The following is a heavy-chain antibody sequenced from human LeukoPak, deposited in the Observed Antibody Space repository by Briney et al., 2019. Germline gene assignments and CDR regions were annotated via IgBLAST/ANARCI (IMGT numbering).Heavy chain of an antibody. CDR1: GGSISSSSYF. V-gene: IGHV4-39*07. CDR2: IYYSGST. CDR3: ARRYGSGSSGAFDY. D-gene: IGHD3-10*01. Sequence: SETLSLTCTVSGGSISSSSYFWAWIRQPPGKGLEWIGSIYYSGSTYYNPSLNSRVTISVDTSKNQFSLNLSSVTAADTAVYYCARRYGSGSSGAFDYWGQGTLVTVSS. J-gene: IGHJ4*02.